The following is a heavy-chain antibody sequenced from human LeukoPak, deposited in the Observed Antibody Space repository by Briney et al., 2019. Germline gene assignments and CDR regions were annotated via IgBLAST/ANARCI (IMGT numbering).Heavy chain of an antibody. CDR2: INPSVGST. D-gene: IGHD3-22*01. J-gene: IGHJ4*02. CDR1: GYTFTSYY. CDR3: ARGYDSSGYYPAPDD. Sequence: VSVKVSCKASGYTFTSYYMHWVRQSPGQGLEWLGIINPSVGSTSYAPNFQGRVTMTRDTSTTTTYFDLSSLRSEDTTRPYSARGYDSSGYYPAPDDRGQGTLVTVAS. V-gene: IGHV1-46*01.